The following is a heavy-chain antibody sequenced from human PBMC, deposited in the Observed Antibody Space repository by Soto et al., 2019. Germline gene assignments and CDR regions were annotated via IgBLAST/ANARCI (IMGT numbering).Heavy chain of an antibody. Sequence: EVQLVESGGGLVQPGGSLRLSCLASEFTFNTYWLNWVRQAPGRGLEWVANIKDDGSEKNCVDSVKGRFTISRDNVKNSLDLQMNSLRGEDTAVYFCARDWGTPGRGSALGYYYHYGMDVWGQGTTVTVSS. D-gene: IGHD3-16*01. CDR1: EFTFNTYW. CDR2: IKDDGSEK. V-gene: IGHV3-7*05. CDR3: ARDWGTPGRGSALGYYYHYGMDV. J-gene: IGHJ6*02.